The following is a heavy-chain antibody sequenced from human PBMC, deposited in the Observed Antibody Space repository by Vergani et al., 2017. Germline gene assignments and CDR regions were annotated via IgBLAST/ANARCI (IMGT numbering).Heavy chain of an antibody. CDR2: ISGSGGST. D-gene: IGHD6-13*01. CDR3: AKRSYSSSNYYYYGMDV. Sequence: EVQLVESGGGLVQPGGSLRLSCAASGFTFSSYAMSWVRQAPGKGLEWVSAISGSGGSTYYADSVKGRFTISRDNSKNTLYLQMNSLRAEDTAVYYCAKRSYSSSNYYYYGMDVWGQGTTVTVSS. CDR1: GFTFSSYA. J-gene: IGHJ6*02. V-gene: IGHV3-23*04.